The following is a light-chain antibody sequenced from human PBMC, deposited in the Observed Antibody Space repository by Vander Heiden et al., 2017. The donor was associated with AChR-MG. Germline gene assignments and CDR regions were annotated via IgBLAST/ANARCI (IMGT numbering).Light chain of an antibody. Sequence: QSALTQPASVSGSPGQSITISCTGTSSDAGGYRFVSWYQHHPGEAPNLMIHDVSNRPSGVSNRFSGSKSGNTASLTISGLQAEDEADYYCISYTGNSTGVFGGGTKLTVL. J-gene: IGLJ2*01. V-gene: IGLV2-14*01. CDR1: SSDAGGYRF. CDR2: DVS. CDR3: ISYTGNSTGV.